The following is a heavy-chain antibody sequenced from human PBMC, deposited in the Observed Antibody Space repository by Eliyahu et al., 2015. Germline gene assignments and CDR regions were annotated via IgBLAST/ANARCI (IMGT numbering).Heavy chain of an antibody. Sequence: QVTLRESGPALVKPTQTHTLTCTSSGFSLSTSGMCVSWIRQPPGKALEWLARIDWDDDKYYSTSLKTRLTISKDTSKNQVVLTMTNMDPVDTATYYCARSPVVTATHFDYWGQGTLVTVSS. D-gene: IGHD2-21*02. CDR1: GFSLSTSGMC. CDR3: ARSPVVTATHFDY. J-gene: IGHJ4*02. CDR2: IDWDDDK. V-gene: IGHV2-70*15.